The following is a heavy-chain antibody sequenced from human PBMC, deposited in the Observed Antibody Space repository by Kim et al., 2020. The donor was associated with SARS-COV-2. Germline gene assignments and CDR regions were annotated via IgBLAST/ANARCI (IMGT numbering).Heavy chain of an antibody. CDR3: ARCWEAAAGPYYYYGMDV. CDR2: INAGNGNT. V-gene: IGHV1-3*01. J-gene: IGHJ6*02. Sequence: ASVKVSCKASGYTFTSYAMHWVRQAPGQRLEWMGWINAGNGNTKYSQKFQGRVTITRDTSASTAYMELSSLRSEDTAVYYCARCWEAAAGPYYYYGMDVWGQGTTVTVSS. CDR1: GYTFTSYA. D-gene: IGHD6-13*01.